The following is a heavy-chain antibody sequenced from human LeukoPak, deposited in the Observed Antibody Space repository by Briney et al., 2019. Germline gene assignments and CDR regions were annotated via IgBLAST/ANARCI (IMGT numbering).Heavy chain of an antibody. D-gene: IGHD1-14*01. CDR3: AKDPAGAPEYYFDY. J-gene: IGHJ4*02. CDR2: ISYDGSNK. CDR1: GFTFSSYG. V-gene: IGHV3-30*18. Sequence: GGSLRLSCAASGFTFSSYGMQWVRQAPGKGREWGAFISYDGSNKYYADSVKGRFTISRDNSKNTLSLQMNSLRAEDTAVYYCAKDPAGAPEYYFDYWGQGTLVTVSS.